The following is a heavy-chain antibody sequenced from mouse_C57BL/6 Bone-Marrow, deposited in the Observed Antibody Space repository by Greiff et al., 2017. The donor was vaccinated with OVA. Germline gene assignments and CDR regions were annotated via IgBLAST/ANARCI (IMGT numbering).Heavy chain of an antibody. J-gene: IGHJ3*01. V-gene: IGHV1-61*01. Sequence: QVQLQQPGAELVRPGSSVKLSCKASGYTFTSYWMDWVKQRPGQGLEWIGNIYPSDSETHYNQTFQDKATLTVDKSSSTAYMQLSSLTSEDSAVYYCARELPFAYWGQGTLVTVSA. CDR1: GYTFTSYW. D-gene: IGHD2-1*01. CDR3: ARELPFAY. CDR2: IYPSDSET.